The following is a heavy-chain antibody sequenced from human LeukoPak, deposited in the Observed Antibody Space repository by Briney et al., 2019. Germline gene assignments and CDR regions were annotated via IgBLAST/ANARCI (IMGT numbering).Heavy chain of an antibody. J-gene: IGHJ4*02. CDR2: IKQDGSEK. CDR3: ARAVTNYYGSGSYIDY. D-gene: IGHD3-10*01. V-gene: IGHV3-7*01. CDR1: GFTFSSYW. Sequence: GGSLRLSCAASGFTFSSYWMSWVRQAPGKGLEWVANIKQDGSEKYYVDSVKGRFTISRDNAKNSLYLQMNSLRAEDTAVYYCARAVTNYYGSGSYIDYWGQGTLVTVSS.